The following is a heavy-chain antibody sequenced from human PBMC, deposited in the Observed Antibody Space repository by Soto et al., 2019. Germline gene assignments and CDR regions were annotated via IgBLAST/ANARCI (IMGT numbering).Heavy chain of an antibody. CDR3: ARHPEGSGSYYNDY. V-gene: IGHV4-39*01. D-gene: IGHD3-10*01. J-gene: IGHJ4*02. CDR2: IYYSGST. CDR1: GGSISSSSYY. Sequence: SQTLSLTCTVSGGSISSSSYYWGWIRQPPGKGLEWIGSIYYSGSTYYNPSLKSRVTISVDTSKNQFSLKLSSVTAADTAVYYCARHPEGSGSYYNDYWGQGTLVTVSS.